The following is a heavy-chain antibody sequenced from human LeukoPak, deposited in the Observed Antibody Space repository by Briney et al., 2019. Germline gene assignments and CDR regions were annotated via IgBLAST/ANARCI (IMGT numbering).Heavy chain of an antibody. CDR2: INHSGST. CDR3: ASGDYIWGTYRKPFNY. J-gene: IGHJ4*02. Sequence: PSETLSLTCAVYGGSFSGYYWSWIRQPPGKGLEWIGEINHSGSTNYNPSLKSRVTISVDTSKKQFSLKLSSVTAADTATYYCASGDYIWGTYRKPFNYWGQGTLVTVSS. CDR1: GGSFSGYY. D-gene: IGHD3-16*02. V-gene: IGHV4-34*01.